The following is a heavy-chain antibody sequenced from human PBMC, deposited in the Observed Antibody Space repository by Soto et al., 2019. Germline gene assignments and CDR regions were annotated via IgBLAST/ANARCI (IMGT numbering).Heavy chain of an antibody. D-gene: IGHD2-2*01. V-gene: IGHV3-30*03. Sequence: GGSLRLSCAASGFTFSSYGMHWVRRAPGKGLEWVAVISYDGSNKYYANSVKGRFTISRDNSKNTLYLQMNSLRAEDTAVYYCARVGYCSSTSCYASDAFDYWGQGTLVTVSS. CDR2: ISYDGSNK. J-gene: IGHJ4*02. CDR1: GFTFSSYG. CDR3: ARVGYCSSTSCYASDAFDY.